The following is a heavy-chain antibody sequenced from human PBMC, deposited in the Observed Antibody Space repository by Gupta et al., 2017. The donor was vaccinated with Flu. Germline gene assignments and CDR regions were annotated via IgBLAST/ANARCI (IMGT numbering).Heavy chain of an antibody. D-gene: IGHD6-19*01. CDR3: AKESIAVAYYYGMDV. Sequence: EVQLVESGGVVVQPGGSLRLSCAASGFTFDDYAMHWVRQAPGKGLEWVSLISWDGGSTYYADSVKGRFTISRDNSKNSLYLQMNSLRAEDTALYYCAKESIAVAYYYGMDVWGQGTTVTVSS. V-gene: IGHV3-43D*04. J-gene: IGHJ6*02. CDR2: ISWDGGST. CDR1: GFTFDDYA.